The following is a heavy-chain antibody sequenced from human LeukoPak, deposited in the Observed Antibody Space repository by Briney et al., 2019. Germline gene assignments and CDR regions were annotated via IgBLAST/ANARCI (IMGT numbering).Heavy chain of an antibody. CDR1: GGSISSYY. D-gene: IGHD2-2*01. J-gene: IGHJ4*02. Sequence: SETLSLTCTVSGGSISSYYWSWIRQPPGKGLEWIGYIYYSGSTNYNPSLKSRVTISVDTSKNQFSLKLSSVTATDTAVYYCAREGPIPAAMSFDYWGQGTLVTVSS. CDR3: AREGPIPAAMSFDY. CDR2: IYYSGST. V-gene: IGHV4-59*12.